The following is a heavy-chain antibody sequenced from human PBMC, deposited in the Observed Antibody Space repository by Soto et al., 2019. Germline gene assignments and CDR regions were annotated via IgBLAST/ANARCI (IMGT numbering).Heavy chain of an antibody. CDR2: ISTYNGKT. Sequence: ASVKVSCKASGYIFSSYGISWVRQAPGQGLEWMGWISTYNGKTYYAQNLQDRVTMTTDTSTSTAYMELRSLTSDDTAVYYCVRDWSCSGGTCNDCFDPWGQGTPVTVSS. V-gene: IGHV1-18*01. CDR1: GYIFSSYG. CDR3: VRDWSCSGGTCNDCFDP. J-gene: IGHJ5*02. D-gene: IGHD2-15*01.